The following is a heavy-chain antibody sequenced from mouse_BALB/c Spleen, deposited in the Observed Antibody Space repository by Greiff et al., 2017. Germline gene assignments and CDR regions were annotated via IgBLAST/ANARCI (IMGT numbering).Heavy chain of an antibody. Sequence: QVQLQQPGAELVKPGASVKLSCKASGYTFTSYWMHWVKQRPGQGLEWIGEIDPSDSYTNYNQKFKGKATLTVDKSSSTAYMQLSSLTSEDSAVYYCARGSTTPSAMDYWGQGTSVTVSS. CDR1: GYTFTSYW. D-gene: IGHD2-14*01. CDR3: ARGSTTPSAMDY. J-gene: IGHJ4*01. V-gene: IGHV1-69*02. CDR2: IDPSDSYT.